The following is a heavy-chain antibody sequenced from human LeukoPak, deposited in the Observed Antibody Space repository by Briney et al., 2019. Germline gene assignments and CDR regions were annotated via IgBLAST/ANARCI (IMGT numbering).Heavy chain of an antibody. CDR1: GFTFSSYE. D-gene: IGHD6-19*01. J-gene: IGHJ4*02. V-gene: IGHV3-7*01. Sequence: GGSLRLSCAASGFTFSSYEMNRVRQAPGKGLEWVANIKEDGSESYYVDSVKGRFTISRDNAKKSLYLQMDSLRAEDTAVYHCVFGGWYFSYWGQGTLVTVSS. CDR3: VFGGWYFSY. CDR2: IKEDGSES.